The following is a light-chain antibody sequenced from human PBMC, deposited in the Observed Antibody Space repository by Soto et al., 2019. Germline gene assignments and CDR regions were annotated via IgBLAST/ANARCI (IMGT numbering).Light chain of an antibody. CDR3: QQLDSYPIT. J-gene: IGKJ5*01. V-gene: IGKV1-9*01. CDR1: QGISSF. Sequence: IQLTQSPSSLSASVGDRVTITCRASQGISSFLAWYQQEPGRAPKLLIYAASTLQTGVPSRFSGGGSGTDFTLTISSLQPEDFATYYCQQLDSYPITFGQGTRLEIK. CDR2: AAS.